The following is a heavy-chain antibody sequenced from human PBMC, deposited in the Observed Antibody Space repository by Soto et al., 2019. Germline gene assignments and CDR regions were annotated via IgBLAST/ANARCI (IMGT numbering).Heavy chain of an antibody. V-gene: IGHV4-61*08. D-gene: IGHD1-1*01. CDR3: ARDRPDNLNSCDAFDI. CDR2: ISHSGSA. Sequence: QVQLQESGPGLVKPSETLSLTCTVSGGSVSSGDHYWSWIRQPPGKGLEWIAHISHSGSASYNSSLKSRVTISIDMSKNQFSLRLRSVTAADTAVYYCARDRPDNLNSCDAFDIWGPGTLVTVSS. CDR1: GGSVSSGDHY. J-gene: IGHJ3*02.